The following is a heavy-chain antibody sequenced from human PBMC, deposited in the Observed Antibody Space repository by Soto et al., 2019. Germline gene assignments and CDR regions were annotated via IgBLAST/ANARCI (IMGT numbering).Heavy chain of an antibody. CDR1: GYTFTSYG. J-gene: IGHJ6*03. V-gene: IGHV1-18*01. CDR2: ISAYNGNT. CDR3: GRVVLSEDIGVVPAAIGAPEYYYYMDV. Sequence: ASVKVSCKASGYTFTSYGISWVRQAPGQGLEWMGWISAYNGNTNYAQKLQGRVTMTTDTSTSTAYMELRSLRSDDTAVYYCGRVVLSEDIGVVPAAIGAPEYYYYMDVWGKGTTVTVSS. D-gene: IGHD2-2*01.